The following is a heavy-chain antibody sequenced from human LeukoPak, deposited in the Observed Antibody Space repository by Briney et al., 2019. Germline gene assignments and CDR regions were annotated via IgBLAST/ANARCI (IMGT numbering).Heavy chain of an antibody. V-gene: IGHV4-34*09. D-gene: IGHD6-19*01. CDR3: ARGYSSGWYVY. CDR2: INHSGST. J-gene: IGHJ4*02. CDR1: GGSFSGYY. Sequence: SETLSLTCAVYGGSFSGYYWSWIRQPPGKGLEWIGEINHSGSTNYNPSLKSRVTISVDTSKNQFSLKLGSVTAADTAVYYCARGYSSGWYVYWGQGTLVTVSS.